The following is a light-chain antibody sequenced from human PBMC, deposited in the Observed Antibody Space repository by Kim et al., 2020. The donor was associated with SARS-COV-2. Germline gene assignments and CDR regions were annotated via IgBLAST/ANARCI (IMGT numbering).Light chain of an antibody. Sequence: SYELTQPPSVSVSPGQTASITCSGDKLGDKYACWYHQKPGQSPVLVIYQDSKRPSGIPERFSGSNSGNTATLTISGTQAMDEADYYCQAWDSSIHWVFGGGTKLTVL. CDR2: QDS. J-gene: IGLJ3*02. CDR3: QAWDSSIHWV. V-gene: IGLV3-1*01. CDR1: KLGDKY.